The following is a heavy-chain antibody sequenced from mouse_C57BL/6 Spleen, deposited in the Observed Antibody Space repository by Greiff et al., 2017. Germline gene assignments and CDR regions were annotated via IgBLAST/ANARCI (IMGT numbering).Heavy chain of an antibody. CDR2: INPNNGGT. CDR3: ARDYGSSFSFAY. Sequence: VQLKESGPELVKPGASVKIPCKASGYTFTDYNMDWVKQSHGKSLEWIGDINPNNGGTIYNQKFKGKATLTVDKSSSTAYMELRSLTSEDTAVYYCARDYGSSFSFAYWGQGTLVTVSA. CDR1: GYTFTDYN. J-gene: IGHJ3*01. D-gene: IGHD1-1*01. V-gene: IGHV1-18*01.